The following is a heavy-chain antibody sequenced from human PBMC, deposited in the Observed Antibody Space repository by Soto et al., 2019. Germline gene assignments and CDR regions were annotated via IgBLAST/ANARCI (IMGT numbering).Heavy chain of an antibody. J-gene: IGHJ4*01. Sequence: ASVKVSCKASGYMFTKSAMHWVRQAPGQRLEWMGWISGDSGNTKYSPKLKDRVTITRDTSASTAYMELSSPRSEDTALYYCARDGVAAGNINFDYWGQGTLVTVSS. CDR1: GYMFTKSA. D-gene: IGHD6-19*01. V-gene: IGHV1-3*01. CDR2: ISGDSGNT. CDR3: ARDGVAAGNINFDY.